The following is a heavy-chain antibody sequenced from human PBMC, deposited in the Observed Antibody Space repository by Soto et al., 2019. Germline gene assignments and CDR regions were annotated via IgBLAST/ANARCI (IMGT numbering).Heavy chain of an antibody. D-gene: IGHD6-6*01. J-gene: IGHJ6*02. Sequence: GSLRLSCAASGFTFSSYSMNWVRQAPGKGLEWVSSISSSSSYIYYADSVKGRFTISRDNARNSLYLQMNSLRAEDTAVYYCARVIYSSSSSYYYYYYGMDVWGQGTTVTVSS. CDR1: GFTFSSYS. V-gene: IGHV3-21*01. CDR2: ISSSSSYI. CDR3: ARVIYSSSSSYYYYYYGMDV.